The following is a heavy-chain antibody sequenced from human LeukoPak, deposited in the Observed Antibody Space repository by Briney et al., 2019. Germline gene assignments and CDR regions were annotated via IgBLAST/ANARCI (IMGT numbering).Heavy chain of an antibody. V-gene: IGHV3-21*01. CDR1: GFTFSSYS. D-gene: IGHD4-17*01. J-gene: IGHJ2*01. CDR2: ISSSSSYI. CDR3: ARAPDGDPAPGDL. Sequence: GGSLRLSCAASGFTFSSYSMNWVRQAPGKGLEWVSSISSSSSYIYYADSVKGRFTFSRDNAKNSLYLQMNSLRAEDTAVYYCARAPDGDPAPGDLWGRGTLVTVSS.